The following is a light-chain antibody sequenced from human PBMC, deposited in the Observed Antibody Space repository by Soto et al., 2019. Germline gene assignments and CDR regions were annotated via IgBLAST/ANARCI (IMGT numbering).Light chain of an antibody. CDR3: QQSYNTTWT. Sequence: DIQMTQSPSSLSASVGDRVTITCRASQGISTYLNWYQQKPGKAPKLLIYAASSLQSGVPSRFSGSGSETDFTLTISSLQPEDFATYSCQQSYNTTWTLGQGTKVDIK. CDR1: QGISTY. CDR2: AAS. V-gene: IGKV1-39*01. J-gene: IGKJ1*01.